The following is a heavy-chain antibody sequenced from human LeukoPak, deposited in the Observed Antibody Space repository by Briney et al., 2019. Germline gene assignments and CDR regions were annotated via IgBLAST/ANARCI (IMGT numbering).Heavy chain of an antibody. V-gene: IGHV3-23*01. J-gene: IGHJ1*01. CDR2: ISNTGGST. CDR3: AQQVGSCRSGSFYFTY. D-gene: IGHD1-26*01. Sequence: GGSLRLSCAASGFISSSYWMSWVRQAPGKGLEWVSAISNTGGSTYYADSVKGRFTISRDKSKNTLSLQMNSLRAEDTAVYYCAQQVGSCRSGSFYFTYWAKGTLVTVPS. CDR1: GFISSSYW.